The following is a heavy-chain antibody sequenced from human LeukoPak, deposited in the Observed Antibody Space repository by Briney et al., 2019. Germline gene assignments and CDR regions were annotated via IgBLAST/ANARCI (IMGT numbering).Heavy chain of an antibody. CDR1: GFTFSVYY. D-gene: IGHD3-22*01. CDR3: ARLYSSGWTEDAFDI. Sequence: GGSLRPSCAASGFTFSVYYMSWIRQAPGKGLEWVSYISSSGSTIYYADSVKGRFTISRDNAKNSLYLQMNSLRAEDTAVYYCARLYSSGWTEDAFDIWGQGTMVTVSS. J-gene: IGHJ3*02. V-gene: IGHV3-11*01. CDR2: ISSSGSTI.